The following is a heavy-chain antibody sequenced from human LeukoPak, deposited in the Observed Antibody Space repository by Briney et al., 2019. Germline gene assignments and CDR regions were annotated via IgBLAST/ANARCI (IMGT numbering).Heavy chain of an antibody. CDR2: IYYSGSI. CDR3: ARQRGYCSGGSCYGMFDY. CDR1: GGSISSSNYY. Sequence: PSETLSLTCTVSGGSISSSNYYWGWIRQPPGKGLEWIRSIYYSGSIYYNPSLKSRVTISVDTSKNQFSLKLTSVTAADTAVYYCARQRGYCSGGSCYGMFDYWGQGTLVTVSS. V-gene: IGHV4-39*01. D-gene: IGHD2-15*01. J-gene: IGHJ4*02.